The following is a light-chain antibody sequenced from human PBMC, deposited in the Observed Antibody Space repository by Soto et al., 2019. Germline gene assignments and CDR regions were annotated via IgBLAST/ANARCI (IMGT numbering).Light chain of an antibody. CDR1: QSLSSSY. CDR2: GAS. V-gene: IGKV3-20*01. Sequence: EIVLTQSPGALSLSPGEGATLSCRASQSLSSSYVAWYQQKVGQPPRLLIYGASNRATGIPARFSGSWSGTEFTLTISRLEPEDFAVYYCQKYGSSPLITFGQGTRLEIK. J-gene: IGKJ5*01. CDR3: QKYGSSPLIT.